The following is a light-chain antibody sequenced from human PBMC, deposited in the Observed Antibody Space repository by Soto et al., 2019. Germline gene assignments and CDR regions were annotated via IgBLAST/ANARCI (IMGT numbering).Light chain of an antibody. J-gene: IGKJ4*01. Sequence: IQLTQSPSSLSASVGDSVTITCRASQGISRYLACYQQKPGRAPKLLISAASTLQSGVPSRFSGSGSGTDLTLSIRSLQPEDFATYYCQQLNTYPVTFGGGTKVDIK. CDR2: AAS. CDR3: QQLNTYPVT. V-gene: IGKV1-9*01. CDR1: QGISRY.